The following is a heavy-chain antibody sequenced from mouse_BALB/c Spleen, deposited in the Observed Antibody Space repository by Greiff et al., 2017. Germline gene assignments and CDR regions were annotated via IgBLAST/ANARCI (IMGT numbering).Heavy chain of an antibody. CDR3: ARNGNYGNYFDY. CDR1: GFTFSSYG. CDR2: ISSGGSYT. Sequence: EVHLVESGGDLVKPGGSLKLSCAASGFTFSSYGMSWVRQTPDKRLEWVATISSGGSYTYYPDSVKGRFTISRDNAKNTLYLQMSSLKSEDTAMYYCARNGNYGNYFDYWGQGTTLTVSS. D-gene: IGHD2-1*01. J-gene: IGHJ2*01. V-gene: IGHV5-6*01.